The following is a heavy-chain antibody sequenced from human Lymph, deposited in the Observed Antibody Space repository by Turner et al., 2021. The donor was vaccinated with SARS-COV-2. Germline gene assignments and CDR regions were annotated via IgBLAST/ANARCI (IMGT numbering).Heavy chain of an antibody. D-gene: IGHD1-1*01. V-gene: IGHV3-30*04. Sequence: QVQLVESGGGVVQPGRSLRLSCAASGFTFSSYVMHWVRQAAGKGLECVAVISYEGSNKYDADSVKDRYNIYRDYSKNTLYLQMNSLRAEDTAIDDCARGVQEFDSWGQGTLVTVSS. J-gene: IGHJ5*01. CDR3: ARGVQEFDS. CDR1: GFTFSSYV. CDR2: ISYEGSNK.